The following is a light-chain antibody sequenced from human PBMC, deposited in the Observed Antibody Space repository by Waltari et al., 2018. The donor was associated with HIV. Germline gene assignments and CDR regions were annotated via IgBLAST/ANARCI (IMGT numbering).Light chain of an antibody. J-gene: IGKJ1*01. CDR3: QHYNNWLRT. V-gene: IGKV3-15*01. Sequence: EIVMTQSPVTLSVSPGERATLSCRASQSDSSNLAWYQQKPGQAPRLPIYAASTRATGIPARFSGSGSGTEFTLTISSLRSEDFAVYYCQHYNNWLRTFGQGTKVEIK. CDR1: QSDSSN. CDR2: AAS.